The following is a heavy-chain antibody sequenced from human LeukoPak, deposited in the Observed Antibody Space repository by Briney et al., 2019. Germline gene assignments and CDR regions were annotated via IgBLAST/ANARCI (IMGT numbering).Heavy chain of an antibody. CDR1: GGSFSGYY. Sequence: SETLSLTCAVYGGSFSGYYWSWIRQPPGKGLEWIGYIYYSGSTNYNPSLKSRVTISVDTSKSQFSVKLSSVTAADTAVYYCARDVGATPGYFDYWGQGTLVTVSS. CDR3: ARDVGATPGYFDY. V-gene: IGHV4-59*01. CDR2: IYYSGST. D-gene: IGHD1-26*01. J-gene: IGHJ4*02.